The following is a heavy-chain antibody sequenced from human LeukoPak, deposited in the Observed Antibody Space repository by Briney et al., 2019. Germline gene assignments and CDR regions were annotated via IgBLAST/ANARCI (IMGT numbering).Heavy chain of an antibody. D-gene: IGHD2-21*02. CDR1: GFSFSTYA. V-gene: IGHV3-33*08. Sequence: PGGSLRLSCAASGFSFSTYAMTWVRQAPGKGLEWVAVIWYDGSNKYYADSVKGRFTISRDNSKNTLYLQMNSLRAEDTAVYYCARQPGDTEAFDIWGQGTMVTVSS. CDR2: IWYDGSNK. CDR3: ARQPGDTEAFDI. J-gene: IGHJ3*02.